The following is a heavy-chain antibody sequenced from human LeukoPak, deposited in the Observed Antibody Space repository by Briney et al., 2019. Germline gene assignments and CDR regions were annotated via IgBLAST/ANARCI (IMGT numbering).Heavy chain of an antibody. CDR2: INPNNGGT. D-gene: IGHD3-22*01. Sequence: GASVKVSCKASGYTFTGHNMHWVRQAPGQGLEWMGWINPNNGGTNYAQRFQGRVTMTRDTSTSTAYMELNRLRSDDTAVYYCASFVHYYDSDAYMDYWGQGTLVTVSS. V-gene: IGHV1-2*02. CDR3: ASFVHYYDSDAYMDY. J-gene: IGHJ4*02. CDR1: GYTFTGHN.